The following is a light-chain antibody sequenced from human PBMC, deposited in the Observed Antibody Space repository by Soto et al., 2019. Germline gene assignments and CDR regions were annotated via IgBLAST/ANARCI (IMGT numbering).Light chain of an antibody. CDR2: GSS. CDR3: QQYGTSPGYT. V-gene: IGKV3-20*01. CDR1: QSVSSSY. J-gene: IGKJ2*01. Sequence: EIVLTQSPGTLSLSPGERATLSCRASQSVSSSYLTWYQQKPGQAPRVLVFGSSRRATGIPDRFSGSGSGTYFTLTISRLEPEDFAVYYCQQYGTSPGYTFGQGTKLEIK.